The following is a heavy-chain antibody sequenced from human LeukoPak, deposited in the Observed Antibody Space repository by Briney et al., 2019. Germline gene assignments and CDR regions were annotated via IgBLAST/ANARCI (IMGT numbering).Heavy chain of an antibody. CDR2: IYYSGST. CDR1: GGSFSKHQ. V-gene: IGHV4-59*11. Sequence: PSETLSLTCAVYGGSFSKHQWSWIRQPPGKGLEWIGYIYYSGSTNYNPSLKSRVTISVDTSKNQFSLKLSSVTAADTAVYYCARSGSSSGTFDYWGQGTLVTVSS. D-gene: IGHD6-6*01. J-gene: IGHJ4*02. CDR3: ARSGSSSGTFDY.